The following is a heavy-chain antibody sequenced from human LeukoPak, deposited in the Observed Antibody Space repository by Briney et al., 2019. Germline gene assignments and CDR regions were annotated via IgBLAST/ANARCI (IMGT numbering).Heavy chain of an antibody. D-gene: IGHD2-2*02. CDR3: ARDHYTLGYFQH. CDR1: GGSISSYY. V-gene: IGHV4-59*01. J-gene: IGHJ1*01. CDR2: IYYSGST. Sequence: SETLSLTRTVSGGSISSYYWSWIRQPPGKGLEWIGYIYYSGSTNYNPSLKSRVTISVDTSKNQFSLKLSSVTAADTAVYYCARDHYTLGYFQHWGQGTLVTVSS.